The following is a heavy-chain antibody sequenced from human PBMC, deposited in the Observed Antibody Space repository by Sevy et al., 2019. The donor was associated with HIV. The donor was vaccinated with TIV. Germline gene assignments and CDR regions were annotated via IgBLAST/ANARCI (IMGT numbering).Heavy chain of an antibody. D-gene: IGHD2-8*01. Sequence: GGSLRLSCAASGFTFSNYSISWVGQPPGKGLEWVSTLSFGCGEINYADSVKGGFTISRDNSKSSVYLQMNNLRPEDTAVYYCAREGCTKPHDYWGQGTLVTVSS. CDR2: LSFGCGEI. CDR1: GFTFSNYS. J-gene: IGHJ4*02. CDR3: AREGCTKPHDY. V-gene: IGHV3-23*01.